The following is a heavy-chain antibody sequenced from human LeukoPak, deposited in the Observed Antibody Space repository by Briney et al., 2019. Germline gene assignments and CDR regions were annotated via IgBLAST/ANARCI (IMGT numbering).Heavy chain of an antibody. CDR3: ARARHTRYYDSSGYYLFY. V-gene: IGHV1-8*01. CDR2: MNPNSGNT. D-gene: IGHD3-22*01. J-gene: IGHJ4*02. CDR1: GYTFTSYD. Sequence: ASVKVSCKASGYTFTSYDINWVRQATGQGLEWMGWMNPNSGNTGYAQKFQGRVTMTRNTSISTAYTELSSLRSEDTAVYYCARARHTRYYDSSGYYLFYWGQGTLVTVSS.